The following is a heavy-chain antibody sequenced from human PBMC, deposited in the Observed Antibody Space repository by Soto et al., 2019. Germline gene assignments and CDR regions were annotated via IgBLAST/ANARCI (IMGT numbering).Heavy chain of an antibody. D-gene: IGHD2-15*01. CDR1: GGSSSTDNYY. V-gene: IGHV4-39*01. Sequence: LETLSLTCTVSGGSSSTDNYYWGWIRQPPGKGLGWIGKIYYSGSPYYNPSLKSRVTISVDTSKNQFSLKLYSVTAADTAVYYCARHGHCSGGSCSNYYYYYMDVWGKGSTVTVSS. CDR3: ARHGHCSGGSCSNYYYYYMDV. J-gene: IGHJ6*03. CDR2: IYYSGSP.